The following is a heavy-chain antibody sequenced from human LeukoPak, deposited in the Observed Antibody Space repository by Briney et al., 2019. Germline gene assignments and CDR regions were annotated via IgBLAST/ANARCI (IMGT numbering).Heavy chain of an antibody. CDR2: ISSSGSTI. D-gene: IGHD1-26*01. V-gene: IGHV3-48*03. Sequence: GGSLRLSCAASGFTFSSYEMNWVRQAPGKGLEWVSYISSSGSTIYYADSVKGRFTISRDNAKNSLYLQMNSLRAEDTAVYYCARDIVGAIGGGDYWGQGTLVTVSS. J-gene: IGHJ4*02. CDR3: ARDIVGAIGGGDY. CDR1: GFTFSSYE.